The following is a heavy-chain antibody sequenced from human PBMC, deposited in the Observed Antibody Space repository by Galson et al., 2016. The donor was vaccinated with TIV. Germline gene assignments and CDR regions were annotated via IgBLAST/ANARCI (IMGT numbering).Heavy chain of an antibody. J-gene: IGHJ4*02. CDR1: GYTFSNYG. D-gene: IGHD3-9*01. CDR3: ARDRMAILTGYECDY. CDR2: ISGYNGKK. V-gene: IGHV1-18*01. Sequence: SVKVSCKASGYTFSNYGVSWIRQAHGHGLEWMGWISGYNGKKTYDPKFRARATLTTDILTSTAYLKLRSLTPDDTAIYYCARDRMAILTGYECDYWGQGTLVTVSS.